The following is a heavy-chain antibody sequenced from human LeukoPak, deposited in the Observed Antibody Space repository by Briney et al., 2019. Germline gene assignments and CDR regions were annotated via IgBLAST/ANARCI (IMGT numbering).Heavy chain of an antibody. CDR3: ATQATSGWHFS. J-gene: IGHJ5*02. Sequence: GASVKVSCKASGYTFTGYYMHWVRQAPGQGPEWMGWINPNSGGTNYAQKFQCRVTMTRDTSLSTVYMELSRLRSDDTAVYYCATQATSGWHFSWGQGTLVTVSS. CDR2: INPNSGGT. D-gene: IGHD6-19*01. CDR1: GYTFTGYY. V-gene: IGHV1-2*02.